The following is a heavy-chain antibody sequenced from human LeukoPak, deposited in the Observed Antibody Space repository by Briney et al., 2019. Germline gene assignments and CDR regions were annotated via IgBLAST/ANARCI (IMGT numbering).Heavy chain of an antibody. CDR1: GDSVSSNSGA. D-gene: IGHD1/OR15-1a*01. Sequence: SQTLSLTCAISGDSVSSNSGAWNWIRHSPSRGLEWLGRTYFRSKWYNDYALSVKSRITINPDTSKNQFSLQLNSVTPEDTAVYYCASKRTTDGFDYWGQGTLVTVTS. CDR2: TYFRSKWYN. V-gene: IGHV6-1*01. J-gene: IGHJ4*02. CDR3: ASKRTTDGFDY.